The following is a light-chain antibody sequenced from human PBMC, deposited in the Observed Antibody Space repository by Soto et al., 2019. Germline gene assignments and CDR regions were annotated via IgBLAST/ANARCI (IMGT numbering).Light chain of an antibody. CDR2: EAS. CDR1: QGITNR. V-gene: IGKV1D-12*01. J-gene: IGKJ1*01. Sequence: DIQMTQSPSSVSASVGDIVTITCRASQGITNRLAWYQQKPGKAPKLIIYEASSLQSGVPSRISGSGSGTDFTLTISSLQPEDFATYYCQQANSFPITFGQGTKVDIK. CDR3: QQANSFPIT.